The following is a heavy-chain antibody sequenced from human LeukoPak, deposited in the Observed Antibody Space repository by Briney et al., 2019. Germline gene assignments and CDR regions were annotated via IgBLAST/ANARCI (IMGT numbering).Heavy chain of an antibody. Sequence: PSETLSLTCTVSGGSISSYYWSWIRQPPGKGLEWIGYIYYSASTNYNPSLKSRVTISVDTSKNQFSLKLSSVTAADTAVYYCARQVAAAGTLNWFDPWGQGTLVTVSS. CDR3: ARQVAAAGTLNWFDP. V-gene: IGHV4-59*08. J-gene: IGHJ5*02. CDR1: GGSISSYY. D-gene: IGHD6-13*01. CDR2: IYYSAST.